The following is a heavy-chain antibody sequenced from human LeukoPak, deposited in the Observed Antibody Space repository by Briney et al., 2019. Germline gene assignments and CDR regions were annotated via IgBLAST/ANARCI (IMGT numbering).Heavy chain of an antibody. CDR2: IKLDGTEQ. V-gene: IGHV3-7*01. J-gene: IGHJ4*02. CDR3: LRGDRRDY. Sequence: PGGSLRLSCADSGLTISNNWMSWVRQAPGKGLEWVANIKLDGTEQYYMDSVKGRFTIYRDNAKNSLYLQMNSLRVEDTAVYYCLRGDRRDYWGQGTLVTVSS. CDR1: GLTISNNW.